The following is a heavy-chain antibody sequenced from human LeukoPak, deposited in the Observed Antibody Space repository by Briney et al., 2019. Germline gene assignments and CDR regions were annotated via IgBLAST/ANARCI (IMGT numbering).Heavy chain of an antibody. CDR1: GGSFSGYY. J-gene: IGHJ4*02. V-gene: IGHV4-34*01. Sequence: SETLSLTCAVYGGSFSGYYWSWIRQPPGKGLEGIGEINHSGSTNYNPSLKSRVTISVDTSKNQFSLKLSSVTAADTAVYYCARHSIAAAGNDYWGQGTLVTVSS. D-gene: IGHD6-13*01. CDR3: ARHSIAAAGNDY. CDR2: INHSGST.